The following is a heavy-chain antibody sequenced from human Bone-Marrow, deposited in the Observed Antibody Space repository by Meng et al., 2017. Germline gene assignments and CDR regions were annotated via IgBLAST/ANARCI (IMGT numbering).Heavy chain of an antibody. CDR1: GFTFSSYS. CDR2: ISSSSYI. Sequence: LSLTCAASGFTFSSYSMNWVRQAPGKGLEWVSSISSSSYIYYADSVKGRFTISRDNAKNSLYLQMNSLRAEDTAVYYCARDRRAAGTKYYYGMDVWGQGTTVTVSS. J-gene: IGHJ6*02. V-gene: IGHV3-21*01. D-gene: IGHD6-13*01. CDR3: ARDRRAAGTKYYYGMDV.